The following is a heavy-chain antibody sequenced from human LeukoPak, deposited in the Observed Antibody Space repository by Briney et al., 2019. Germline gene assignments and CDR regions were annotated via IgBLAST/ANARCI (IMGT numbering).Heavy chain of an antibody. CDR3: ARREPHGDYGGKIRYYYYMDV. V-gene: IGHV4-34*01. CDR2: INHSGNT. CDR1: GGSFSDYY. J-gene: IGHJ6*03. D-gene: IGHD4-23*01. Sequence: PSETLSLTCAVYGGSFSDYYWSWIRQPPGEGLEWIGEINHSGNTNSNPSLKSRVTMSVDTSKNQFSLKPSSLTAADTAMYYCARREPHGDYGGKIRYYYYMDVWGKGTTITISS.